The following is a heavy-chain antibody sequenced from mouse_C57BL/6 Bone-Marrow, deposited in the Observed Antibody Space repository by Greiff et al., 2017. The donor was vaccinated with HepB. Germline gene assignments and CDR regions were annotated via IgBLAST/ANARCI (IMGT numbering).Heavy chain of an antibody. Sequence: EVHLVESGEGLVKPGGSLKLSCAASGFTFSSYAMSWVRQTPEKRLEWVAYISSGGDYIYYADTVKGRFTISRDNARNTLYLQMSSLKSEDTAMYYCTRFPDGLFAYWGQGTLVTVSA. CDR2: ISSGGDYI. J-gene: IGHJ3*01. D-gene: IGHD2-3*01. CDR1: GFTFSSYA. CDR3: TRFPDGLFAY. V-gene: IGHV5-9-1*02.